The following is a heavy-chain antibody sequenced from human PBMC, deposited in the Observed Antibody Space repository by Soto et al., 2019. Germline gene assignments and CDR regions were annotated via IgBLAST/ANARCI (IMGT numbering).Heavy chain of an antibody. CDR2: IYYSGST. D-gene: IGHD3-10*01. CDR3: ARIGSGWFDP. Sequence: QVQLQESGPGLVKPSETLSLTCTVSGGSISSYYWSWIRQPPGKGLEWIGYIYYSGSTNYNPSLKSRVTISVDTSKNQFSLKLSSVTAADKAVYYCARIGSGWFDPGGQGTLVTVSS. CDR1: GGSISSYY. V-gene: IGHV4-59*01. J-gene: IGHJ5*02.